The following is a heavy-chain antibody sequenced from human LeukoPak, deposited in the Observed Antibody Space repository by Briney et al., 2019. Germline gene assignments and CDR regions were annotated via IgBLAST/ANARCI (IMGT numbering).Heavy chain of an antibody. CDR2: ISGSGGTT. V-gene: IGHV3-23*01. CDR1: GFTFSSYA. D-gene: IGHD2-2*01. CDR3: AKDLKTTSSRGGFDY. Sequence: GGSLRLSCAASGFTFSSYAMSWVRQAPGKGLEWVSTISGSGGTTYYADSVKGRFTISRDNSKNTLYLQMNSLRAEDTAVYYCAKDLKTTSSRGGFDYWGQGTLVTVSS. J-gene: IGHJ4*02.